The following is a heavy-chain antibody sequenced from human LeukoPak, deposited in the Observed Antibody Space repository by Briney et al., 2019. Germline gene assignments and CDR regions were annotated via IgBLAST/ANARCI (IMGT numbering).Heavy chain of an antibody. Sequence: SETLSLTCTVSGGSISSGDYDWSWIRQPPGKGLEWIAYMYYSGSTYYNPSLKSRVTMSADTSKNQLSLKLSSVTAADTAVYYCARPYYYDSRVDPWGQGILVTVSS. CDR2: MYYSGST. J-gene: IGHJ5*02. CDR1: GGSISSGDYD. D-gene: IGHD3-22*01. V-gene: IGHV4-30-4*01. CDR3: ARPYYYDSRVDP.